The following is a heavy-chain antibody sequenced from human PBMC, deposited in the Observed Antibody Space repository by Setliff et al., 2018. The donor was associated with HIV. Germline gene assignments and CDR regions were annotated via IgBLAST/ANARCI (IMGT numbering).Heavy chain of an antibody. Sequence: LSLTCTVSGGSISSYYWSWIRQPPGKGLEWISYIGSLGDKEYADSVKGRFTISRDNARKSVYLQIDSLRAEETAVYYCARDRGYDLDYFDYWGQGTLVTVSS. D-gene: IGHD5-12*01. CDR3: ARDRGYDLDYFDY. J-gene: IGHJ4*02. V-gene: IGHV3-11*05. CDR1: GGSISSYY. CDR2: IGSLGDK.